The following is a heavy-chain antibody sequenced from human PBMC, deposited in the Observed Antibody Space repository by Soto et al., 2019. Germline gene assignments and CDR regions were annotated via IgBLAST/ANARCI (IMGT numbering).Heavy chain of an antibody. CDR1: GFTFRSYS. D-gene: IGHD5-12*01. J-gene: IGHJ4*02. CDR2: ISSSSSYI. Sequence: EVQLVESGGGLVKPGGSLRLSCAASGFTFRSYSMNWVRQAPGPGLAWVSSISSSSSYIYSADSVKGRFTISRDNAKNSLYLQMNSRRGEDTAVYYCARDRGGVISGCDLEFAYWGQGTLVTVSS. CDR3: ARDRGGVISGCDLEFAY. V-gene: IGHV3-21*01.